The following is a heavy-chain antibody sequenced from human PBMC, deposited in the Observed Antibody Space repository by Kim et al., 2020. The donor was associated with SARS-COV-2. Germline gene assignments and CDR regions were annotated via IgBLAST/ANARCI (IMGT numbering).Heavy chain of an antibody. Sequence: SETLSLTCSVSGASITISTYYWAWIRQSPGRGLEWIGSLYYGGDRYYNSSLKSRTTISVDTSKKTLSLRLITVTAADTAVYFCARLTDYRDY. CDR1: GASITISTYY. J-gene: IGHJ4*03. CDR2: LYYGGDR. CDR3: ARLTDYRDY. V-gene: IGHV4-39*02. D-gene: IGHD4-17*01.